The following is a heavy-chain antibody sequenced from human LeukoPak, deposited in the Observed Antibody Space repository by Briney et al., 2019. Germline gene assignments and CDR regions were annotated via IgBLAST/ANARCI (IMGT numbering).Heavy chain of an antibody. CDR1: GGSISSYY. J-gene: IGHJ5*02. Sequence: SETLSLTCTVSGGSISSYYWSWIRQPPGKGLEWIGYIYYSGSTNYNPSLKSRVTISVDTSKNQFSLKLSSVTAADTVVYYCARELTTFGGVIVIPSGWFDPWGQGTLVTVSS. CDR2: IYYSGST. D-gene: IGHD3-16*02. CDR3: ARELTTFGGVIVIPSGWFDP. V-gene: IGHV4-59*01.